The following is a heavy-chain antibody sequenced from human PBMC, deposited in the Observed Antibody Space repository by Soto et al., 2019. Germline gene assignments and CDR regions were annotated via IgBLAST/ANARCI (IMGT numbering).Heavy chain of an antibody. J-gene: IGHJ5*02. CDR3: ARGSLQFDP. V-gene: IGHV4-4*07. CDR1: GGSVNYYY. CDR2: IYTTGNT. Sequence: QVQRQESGPGLVKPSETLSLTCTVSGGSVNYYYWSWIRQPAGKELEWIGRIYTTGNTNYKSSLRSRVTMSVGTSKNQFSLKLRFLAAADTAMYYCARGSLQFDPWGQGTLVTVSS.